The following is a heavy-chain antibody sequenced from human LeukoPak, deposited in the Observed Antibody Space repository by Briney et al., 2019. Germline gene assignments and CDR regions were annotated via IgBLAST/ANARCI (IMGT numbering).Heavy chain of an antibody. D-gene: IGHD6-13*01. J-gene: IGHJ4*02. Sequence: GGSLRLSCAASGFTFSSYEMNWVRQAPGKGLEWVSYISSSGSTIYYADSVKGRFTISRDNAKNSLYLQMNSLRAEDTAVYYCARETLRQQLVETPDYFDYWGQGTLVTVSS. CDR2: ISSSGSTI. CDR3: ARETLRQQLVETPDYFDY. V-gene: IGHV3-48*03. CDR1: GFTFSSYE.